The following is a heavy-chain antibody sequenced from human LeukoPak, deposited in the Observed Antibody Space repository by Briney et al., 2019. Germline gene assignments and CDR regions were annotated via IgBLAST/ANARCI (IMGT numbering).Heavy chain of an antibody. Sequence: GGSLRLSCAASDFSFRTYAMHWVRQAPGKGLEWVATISHDESKKYYADSVKGRFTISRDNSKNTQFLQMNSLRVEDAAVYYCARGRYSSSPFDYWGQGTLVTVSS. CDR1: DFSFRTYA. CDR3: ARGRYSSSPFDY. V-gene: IGHV3-30*03. D-gene: IGHD6-13*01. J-gene: IGHJ4*02. CDR2: ISHDESKK.